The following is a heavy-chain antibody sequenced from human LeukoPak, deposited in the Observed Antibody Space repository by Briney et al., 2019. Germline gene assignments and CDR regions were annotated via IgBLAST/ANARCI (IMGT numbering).Heavy chain of an antibody. V-gene: IGHV3-23*01. J-gene: IGHJ4*02. D-gene: IGHD2-2*01. Sequence: GGSLRLSCAGSGFTFNTCAMNWVRQAPGKGLEWVSAISGAGISTYYADSVKGRFTISRDNSKNTLFLQMNSLRAKDTAVYYCAKDVRGYCSSTSCPKDSWGQGALVTVSP. CDR1: GFTFNTCA. CDR2: ISGAGIST. CDR3: AKDVRGYCSSTSCPKDS.